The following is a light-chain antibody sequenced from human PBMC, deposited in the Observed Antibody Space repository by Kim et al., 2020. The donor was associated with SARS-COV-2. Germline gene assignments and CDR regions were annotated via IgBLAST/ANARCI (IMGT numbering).Light chain of an antibody. V-gene: IGKV3D-7*01. J-gene: IGKJ2*01. CDR1: QSVSSSY. CDR2: GAS. Sequence: ATLSLSPGERATLSCRASQSVSSSYLSWYQQKPGQAPRLLIYGASTRATGIPARFSGSGSGTDFTLTISSLQPEDFAVYYCQQEYTFGQGTKLEI. CDR3: QQEYT.